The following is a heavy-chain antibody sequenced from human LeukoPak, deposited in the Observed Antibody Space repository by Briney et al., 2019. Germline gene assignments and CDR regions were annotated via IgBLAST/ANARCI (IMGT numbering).Heavy chain of an antibody. Sequence: GGSLRLSCAASGFTFSSYAMSWIRQAPGKGLEWVSYISSSSSTIYYADSVKGRFTISRDNAKNSLYLQMNSLRDEDTAVYYCARDPLLKYCSSTSCPYGMDVWGQGTTVTVSS. CDR3: ARDPLLKYCSSTSCPYGMDV. D-gene: IGHD2-2*01. CDR1: GFTFSSYA. V-gene: IGHV3-48*02. CDR2: ISSSSSTI. J-gene: IGHJ6*02.